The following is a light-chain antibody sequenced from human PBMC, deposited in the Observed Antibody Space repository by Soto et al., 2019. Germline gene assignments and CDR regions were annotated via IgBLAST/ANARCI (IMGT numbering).Light chain of an antibody. CDR2: EVT. CDR3: SSYTSISTYV. Sequence: QSALTQPASVSGSPGQSVTISCTGTSSDVGGYNYVSWYQHHPGEAPKLMIYEVTHRPSGVSNRFSGSKSGNTASLTISGLQADDEADYYCSSYTSISTYVFGTGTKLTVL. V-gene: IGLV2-14*01. J-gene: IGLJ1*01. CDR1: SSDVGGYNY.